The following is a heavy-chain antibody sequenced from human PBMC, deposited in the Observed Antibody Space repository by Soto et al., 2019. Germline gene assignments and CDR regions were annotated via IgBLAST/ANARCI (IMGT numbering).Heavy chain of an antibody. CDR2: IKQDGSEK. CDR3: ARVLNYYDSSGYYGIDY. J-gene: IGHJ4*02. D-gene: IGHD3-22*01. Sequence: PGGSLRLSCAASGFTFSSYWMSWVRQAPGEGLEWVANIKQDGSEKYYVDSVKGRFTISRDNAKNSLYLQMNSLRAEDTAVYYCARVLNYYDSSGYYGIDYWGQGT. V-gene: IGHV3-7*01. CDR1: GFTFSSYW.